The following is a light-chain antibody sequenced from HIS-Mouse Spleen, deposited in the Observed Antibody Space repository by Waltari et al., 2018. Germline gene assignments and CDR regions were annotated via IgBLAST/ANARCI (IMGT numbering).Light chain of an antibody. CDR1: ALPKQY. V-gene: IGLV3-25*03. Sequence: SYELTQPPSVSVSPGQTARITCSGDALPKQYAYWYQQKPGQAPVLVIYKDSERPSGSPGRFSGSSSGTTVTLTISGVQAEDEADYYCQSADSSGTYSVVFGGGTKLTVL. J-gene: IGLJ2*01. CDR2: KDS. CDR3: QSADSSGTYSVV.